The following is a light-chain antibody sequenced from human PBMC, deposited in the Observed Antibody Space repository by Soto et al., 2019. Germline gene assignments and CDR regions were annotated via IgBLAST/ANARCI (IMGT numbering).Light chain of an antibody. V-gene: IGKV1-5*01. CDR3: QQYNSYSPRT. CDR2: DAS. CDR1: QSISSW. Sequence: DIQMTQSPSTLSASVGDRVTITCRASQSISSWLAWYQQKPGKAPKLVIYDASSLESGVPSRFSGSGSGTEFTLTISSLQPDDFATYYCQQYNSYSPRTFGQGTKVEIK. J-gene: IGKJ1*01.